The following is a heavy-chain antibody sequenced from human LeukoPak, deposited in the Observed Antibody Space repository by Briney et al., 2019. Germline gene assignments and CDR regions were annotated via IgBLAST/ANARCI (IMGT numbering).Heavy chain of an antibody. Sequence: PGGSLRLSCAASGFTFSSYAMSWVRQAPGKGLEWVSATSGSGGSTYYADSVKGRFTISRDNSKNTLYLQMNSLRAEDTAVYYCAKDSKQWLVLFLVYWGQGTLVTVSS. J-gene: IGHJ4*02. CDR2: TSGSGGST. CDR1: GFTFSSYA. D-gene: IGHD6-19*01. CDR3: AKDSKQWLVLFLVY. V-gene: IGHV3-23*01.